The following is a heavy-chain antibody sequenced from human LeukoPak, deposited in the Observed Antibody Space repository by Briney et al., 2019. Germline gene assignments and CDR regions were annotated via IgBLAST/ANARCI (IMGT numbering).Heavy chain of an antibody. D-gene: IGHD3-3*02. CDR2: IGISGDT. V-gene: IGHV3-13*01. J-gene: IGHJ2*01. CDR1: RVTLTSYD. CDR3: VRDTISLGLSGGFDL. Sequence: GGSPRLSSAASRVTLTSYDMHSGRPATGKGLEWVSAIGISGDTYYPGSAKGRFTISPEKAKNSMYLLMNSSRAGATAVYYCVRDTISLGLSGGFDLWGRGTLVTASS.